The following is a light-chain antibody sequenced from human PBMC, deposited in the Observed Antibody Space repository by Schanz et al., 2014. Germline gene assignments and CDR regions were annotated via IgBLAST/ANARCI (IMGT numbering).Light chain of an antibody. Sequence: QSALTQPPSASGSPGQSVTISCTGTSSDVGGYNYVSWYQQHPGKAPKLIISDVTRRPSGVPDRFSGSKSDNTASLTVSGLQVEDEADYYCGSYAGGYTWFFGGGTKLTVL. V-gene: IGLV2-8*01. CDR2: DVT. CDR1: SSDVGGYNY. CDR3: GSYAGGYTWF. J-gene: IGLJ2*01.